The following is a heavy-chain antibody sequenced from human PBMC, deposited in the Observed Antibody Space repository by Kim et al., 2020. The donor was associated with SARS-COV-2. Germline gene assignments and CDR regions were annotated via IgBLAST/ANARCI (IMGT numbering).Heavy chain of an antibody. CDR3: ATLDDYGDY. CDR2: GEN. V-gene: IGHV1-24*01. Sequence: GENIYAQKFQSRVTMTEDTATDTAYMELSSLRSEDTAVYYCATLDDYGDYWGQGTLVTVSS. J-gene: IGHJ4*02.